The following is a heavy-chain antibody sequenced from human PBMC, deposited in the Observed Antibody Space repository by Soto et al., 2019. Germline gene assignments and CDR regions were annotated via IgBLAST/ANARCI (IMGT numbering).Heavy chain of an antibody. CDR1: GYTFTSYA. V-gene: IGHV1-3*01. CDR2: INAGNGNT. J-gene: IGHJ3*02. CDR3: ARDSITVTTADAFDI. D-gene: IGHD4-17*01. Sequence: ASVKVSCKSSGYTFTSYAMHCVRQAPGQRLEWMGWINAGNGNTKYSQKFQGRVTITRDTSASTAYMELSSLRSEDTAVYYCARDSITVTTADAFDIWGQGTMVTVSS.